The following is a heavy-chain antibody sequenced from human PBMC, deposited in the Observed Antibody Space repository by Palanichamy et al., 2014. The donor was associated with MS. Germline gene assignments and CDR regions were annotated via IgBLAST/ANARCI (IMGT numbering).Heavy chain of an antibody. J-gene: IGHJ4*02. CDR2: ISGSADTT. CDR1: GLTFSTYA. Sequence: EVQLLESGGGLVQPGGSLRLSCAASGLTFSTYAMSWVRQAPGKGLEWVSAISGSADTTYYADSVKGRFTISRDNAKNTLYLQMNSLRAEDTAVYYCAKESGWPFFDYWGQGTLVTVSS. CDR3: AKESGWPFFDY. V-gene: IGHV3-23*01. D-gene: IGHD6-19*01.